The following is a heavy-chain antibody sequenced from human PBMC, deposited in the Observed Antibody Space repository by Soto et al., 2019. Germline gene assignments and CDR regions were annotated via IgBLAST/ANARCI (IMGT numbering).Heavy chain of an antibody. CDR3: AKDRCISTNCYEDN. V-gene: IGHV3-23*01. D-gene: IGHD2-2*01. CDR2: ISGSGATT. CDR1: GFTFDNYA. J-gene: IGHJ4*02. Sequence: GGSLRLSCAASGFTFDNYAMTWVRQAPGKGLEWVSGISGSGATTNYADAVKGRFTISRDNSKNTLYLQMNNLRAEDTAFYYCAKDRCISTNCYEDNWGQGTLVTVSS.